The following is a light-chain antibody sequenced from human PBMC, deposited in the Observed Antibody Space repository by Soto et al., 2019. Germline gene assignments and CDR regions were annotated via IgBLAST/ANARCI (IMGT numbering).Light chain of an antibody. CDR2: DVS. V-gene: IGLV2-14*01. Sequence: CVLTQPASVSGAAGQSITISCTGTSSDVGGYNYVSWYQQHPGKAPKLMIYDVSNRPSGVSNRFSGSKSGNTASLTISGLQAEDEADYYCNSYTSSSTYVFGTGTKATVL. CDR3: NSYTSSSTYV. J-gene: IGLJ1*01. CDR1: SSDVGGYNY.